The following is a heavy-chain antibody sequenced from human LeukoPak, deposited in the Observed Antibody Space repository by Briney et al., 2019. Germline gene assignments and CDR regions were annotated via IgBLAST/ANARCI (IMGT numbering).Heavy chain of an antibody. CDR1: GSTFNTYA. Sequence: GGSLRLSCAASGSTFNTYAMSWVRQAPGKGLEWVSAISGNGEIIHYADSVKGRFSISRDNSKNTVDLQMNSLRVEDTAVYYCAKDYWGQGTLVTVSS. CDR3: AKDY. J-gene: IGHJ4*02. V-gene: IGHV3-23*01. CDR2: ISGNGEII.